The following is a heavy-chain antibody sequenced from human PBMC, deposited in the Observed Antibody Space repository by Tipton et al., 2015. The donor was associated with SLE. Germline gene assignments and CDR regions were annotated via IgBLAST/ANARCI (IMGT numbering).Heavy chain of an antibody. CDR1: GGSISSSSYY. CDR2: IYYSGST. V-gene: IGHV4-39*07. D-gene: IGHD2-15*01. CDR3: ARGAGSSGDFDY. Sequence: LRLSCTVSGGSISSSSYYWGWIRQPPGKGLEWIGSIYYSGSTYYNPSLKSRVTISVDTSKNQFSLKLSSVTAADTAVHYCARGAGSSGDFDYWGQGTLVTVSS. J-gene: IGHJ4*02.